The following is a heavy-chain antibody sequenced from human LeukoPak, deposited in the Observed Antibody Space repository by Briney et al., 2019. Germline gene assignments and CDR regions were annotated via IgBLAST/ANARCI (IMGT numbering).Heavy chain of an antibody. D-gene: IGHD3-9*01. CDR3: ARAYDISDWFDP. J-gene: IGHJ5*02. CDR1: GGSISNYY. V-gene: IGHV4-59*08. Sequence: SETLSLTCTVSGGSISNYYWSWIRQPPGKGLEWIAYINYSGSTNYNPSLKSRVTISVDTSKNQFSLNLTSVTAADTAVYYCARAYDISDWFDPWGQGTLVTVSS. CDR2: INYSGST.